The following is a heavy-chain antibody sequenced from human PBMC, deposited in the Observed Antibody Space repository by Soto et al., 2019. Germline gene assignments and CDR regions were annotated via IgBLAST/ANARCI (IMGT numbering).Heavy chain of an antibody. CDR1: EGTFSSYA. CDR2: IIPIFGTA. V-gene: IGHV1-69*06. J-gene: IGHJ4*02. Sequence: SVNVSCKASEGTFSSYAISWVRQAPGQGLEWMGGIIPIFGTANYSPSFQGHVTISADKSISTAYLQWSSLKASDTAMYYCARLQAAAGDNDLTFDYWGQGTLVTVSS. D-gene: IGHD6-13*01. CDR3: ARLQAAAGDNDLTFDY.